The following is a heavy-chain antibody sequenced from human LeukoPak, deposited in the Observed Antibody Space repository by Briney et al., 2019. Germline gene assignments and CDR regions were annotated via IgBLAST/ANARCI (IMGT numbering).Heavy chain of an antibody. J-gene: IGHJ4*02. V-gene: IGHV4-34*01. Sequence: PSETLSLTCAVYGGSFSGYYWSWIRQPPGKGLEWIGEINHSGSTNYNPSLKSRVTISVDTSKNQFSLELSSVTAADTAVYYCAGTVTSDPVRKKRFDYWGQGTLVTVSS. CDR2: INHSGST. CDR1: GGSFSGYY. CDR3: AGTVTSDPVRKKRFDY. D-gene: IGHD4-17*01.